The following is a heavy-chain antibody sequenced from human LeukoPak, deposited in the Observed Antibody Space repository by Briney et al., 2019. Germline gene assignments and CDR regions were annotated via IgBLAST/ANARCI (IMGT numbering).Heavy chain of an antibody. J-gene: IGHJ4*02. CDR1: GFTFSSYA. Sequence: PGGSLRLSCAASGFTFSSYAMSWVRQAPGKGLEWVSAISGSGGSTYYADSVKGRFTISRDNSKNTLYLQMNSLRAEDMAVYYCAKVPLDKYGSYGSLPFRYYFDYWGQGTLVTVSS. D-gene: IGHD1-26*01. CDR2: ISGSGGST. V-gene: IGHV3-23*01. CDR3: AKVPLDKYGSYGSLPFRYYFDY.